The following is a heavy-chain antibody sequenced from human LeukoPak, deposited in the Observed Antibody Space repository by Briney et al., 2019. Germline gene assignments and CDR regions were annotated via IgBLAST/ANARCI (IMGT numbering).Heavy chain of an antibody. CDR1: GFTFSSYA. J-gene: IGHJ4*02. Sequence: GGSLRLSCAASGFTFSSYAMHWVRQAPGKGLEWVAVISHDGSNKYYADSVKGRFTISRDNSKNTLYLQMNSLRAEDTAVYYCARSPYGVFLFDYWGQGTLVTVSS. D-gene: IGHD4-17*01. CDR2: ISHDGSNK. CDR3: ARSPYGVFLFDY. V-gene: IGHV3-30-3*01.